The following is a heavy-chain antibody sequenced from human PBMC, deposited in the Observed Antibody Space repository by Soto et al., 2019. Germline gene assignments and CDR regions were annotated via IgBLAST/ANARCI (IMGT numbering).Heavy chain of an antibody. D-gene: IGHD3-16*02. V-gene: IGHV1-8*01. CDR1: GYTFTSYD. J-gene: IGHJ4*02. CDR3: ARGADRGVDY. CDR2: VNPNSGNT. Sequence: QVQLVQSGAEVRQPGASVKVSCKTSGYTFTSYDINWMRQATGQGLEWMGWVNPNSGNTRIVQNFQGRVTMTRDASRGTVYMELSSLTSDDTAVYYCARGADRGVDYWGQGTLVTVSS.